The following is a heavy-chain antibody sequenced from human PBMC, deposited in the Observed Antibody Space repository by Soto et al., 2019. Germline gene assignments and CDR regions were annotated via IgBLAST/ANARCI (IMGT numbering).Heavy chain of an antibody. CDR3: AKNWNWGSLVH. V-gene: IGHV4-39*01. D-gene: IGHD7-27*01. J-gene: IGHJ4*02. Sequence: SETLSLTCTVSGGSVSSNSYSWGWIRQSPGKGLEWIGTIYSTDKTYYHPSLLSRVTISVDTSMNELSLRLSSVTAADTAVYYCAKNWNWGSLVHWGQGTLVTVSS. CDR1: GGSVSSNSYS. CDR2: IYSTDKT.